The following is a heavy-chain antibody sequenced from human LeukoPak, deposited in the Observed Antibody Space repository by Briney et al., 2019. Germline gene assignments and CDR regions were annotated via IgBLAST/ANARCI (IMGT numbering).Heavy chain of an antibody. J-gene: IGHJ5*02. CDR2: VSYSGST. CDR1: GDSISSYF. D-gene: IGHD6-13*01. V-gene: IGHV4-59*08. Sequence: SETLSLTCTVSGDSISSYFWNWIRQPPGKGLEWIGYVSYSGSTNYNPSFKSRVTISVDTSKTQFSLKLNSVTAAGTAVYYCARRRAEGGSNGHYNWFDPWGQGTLATVSS. CDR3: ARRRAEGGSNGHYNWFDP.